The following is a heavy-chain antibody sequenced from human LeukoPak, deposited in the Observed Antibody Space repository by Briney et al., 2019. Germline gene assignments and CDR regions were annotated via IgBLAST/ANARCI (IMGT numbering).Heavy chain of an antibody. Sequence: SQTLSLTCTVSGGSISSGGYYWSWIRQHPGKGLEWMGYIYYSGSTYYNPSLKSRVTISVDTSKNQFSLKLSSVTAADTAVYYCARTIRFLEWSDWFDPWGQGTLVTVSS. CDR1: GGSISSGGYY. CDR2: IYYSGST. V-gene: IGHV4-31*03. CDR3: ARTIRFLEWSDWFDP. J-gene: IGHJ5*02. D-gene: IGHD3-3*01.